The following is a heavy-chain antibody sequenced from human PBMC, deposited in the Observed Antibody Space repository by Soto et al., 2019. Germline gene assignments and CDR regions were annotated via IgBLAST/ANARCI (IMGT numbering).Heavy chain of an antibody. V-gene: IGHV3-48*02. CDR3: AREDILGTRSFDY. Sequence: PGWSLRLACGASGFIVCKYSMNWVRQAPGKGLEWLSYISSNSVTIYYADSVRGRFTIFRDNAKNSLYLQMNSLRDEDTAVYYCAREDILGTRSFDYWGQGALVTVSS. CDR2: ISSNSVTI. J-gene: IGHJ4*02. CDR1: GFIVCKYS. D-gene: IGHD1-26*01.